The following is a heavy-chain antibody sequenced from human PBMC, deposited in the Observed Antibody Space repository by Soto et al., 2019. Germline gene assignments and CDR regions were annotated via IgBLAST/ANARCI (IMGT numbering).Heavy chain of an antibody. D-gene: IGHD3-22*01. V-gene: IGHV3-66*01. Sequence: EVQLVESGGGLVQPGGYLRLSCAASGFTVSDNYMNWVRQAPGKGLEWVAVIYRSTTYYADYVKGRFTISRDNSKNTLYLQMSSLRPEDTAVYYCAGDVARRDYDSTGYSFDYWGQGTLVAVSS. J-gene: IGHJ4*02. CDR2: IYRSTT. CDR3: AGDVARRDYDSTGYSFDY. CDR1: GFTVSDNY.